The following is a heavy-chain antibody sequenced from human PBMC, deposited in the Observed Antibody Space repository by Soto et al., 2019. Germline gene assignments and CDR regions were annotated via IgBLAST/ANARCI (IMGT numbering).Heavy chain of an antibody. D-gene: IGHD3-10*01. CDR2: INHSGST. CDR1: GDSFSDYD. J-gene: IGHJ6*02. Sequence: QVQLQQWGAGLLKPSETLSLTCAVYGDSFSDYDWSWIRQPPGKGLEWIGEINHSGSTNYNPSLKSRVTISVDTSKNQFSLKVSFVTAADTAVYYCARGPPRMVRGVLGYYGMDVWGHGTTVTVSS. CDR3: ARGPPRMVRGVLGYYGMDV. V-gene: IGHV4-34*01.